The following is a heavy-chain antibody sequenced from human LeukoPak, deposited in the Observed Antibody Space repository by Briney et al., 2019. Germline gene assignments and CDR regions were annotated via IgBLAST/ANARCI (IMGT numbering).Heavy chain of an antibody. Sequence: PSETLSLTCAVYGGSFSGYYWSWIRQPPGKGLEWIGEINHSGSTNYNPSLKSRVTISVDTSKNQFSLKLSSVTAADTVVYYCARGQHSSGWYQYWRQGTLLSVSS. V-gene: IGHV4-34*01. D-gene: IGHD6-19*01. CDR2: INHSGST. J-gene: IGHJ4*02. CDR3: ARGQHSSGWYQY. CDR1: GGSFSGYY.